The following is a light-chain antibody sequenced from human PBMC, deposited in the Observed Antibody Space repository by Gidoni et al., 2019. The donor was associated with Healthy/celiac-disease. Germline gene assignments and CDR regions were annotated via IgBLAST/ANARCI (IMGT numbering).Light chain of an antibody. CDR3: QQYGSSPLT. CDR1: QSVSRSY. CDR2: GAS. V-gene: IGKV3-20*01. J-gene: IGKJ4*02. Sequence: EIVFTQAPGTLSLSPGERATLPCRASQSVSRSYLAWYQQKPAQAPRLLIYGASSRATGIPDRFSGSGSGTDFTLTISRLEPEDFAVYYCQQYGSSPLTFGGGTKVEIK.